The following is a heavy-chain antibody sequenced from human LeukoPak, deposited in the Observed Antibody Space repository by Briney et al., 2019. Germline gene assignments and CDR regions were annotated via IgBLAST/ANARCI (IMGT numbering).Heavy chain of an antibody. Sequence: GGSLRLSCAASGFTVSSNYMSWVRQAPGKGLEWVSVIYSGGSTYYADSVKGRFTISRDNSKNTLYLQMNSLRAEDTAVYYCARAQSYYYDSSGYYYSPGYFDYWGQGTLVTVSS. V-gene: IGHV3-66*02. CDR2: IYSGGST. CDR3: ARAQSYYYDSSGYYYSPGYFDY. D-gene: IGHD3-22*01. J-gene: IGHJ4*02. CDR1: GFTVSSNY.